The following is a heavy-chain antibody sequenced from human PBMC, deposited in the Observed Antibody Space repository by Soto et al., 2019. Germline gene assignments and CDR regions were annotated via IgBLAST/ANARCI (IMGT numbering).Heavy chain of an antibody. J-gene: IGHJ4*02. CDR2: TRNSGGA. CDR3: ASHLVMAGTRGFDH. CDR1: SGSIFSSNG. D-gene: IGHD6-19*01. V-gene: IGHV4-4*02. Sequence: QVQLQESGPGLGKPSGTLSLTCAVSSGSIFSSNGWSWVRQPPGKGLEWIGETRNSGGANYNPSLQSRVTISVDRSKRHFFLELRSVTAADPAVYYCASHLVMAGTRGFDHWGLGTLVTVSS.